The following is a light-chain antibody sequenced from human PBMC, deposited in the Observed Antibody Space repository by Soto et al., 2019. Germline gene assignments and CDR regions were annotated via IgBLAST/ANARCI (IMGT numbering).Light chain of an antibody. CDR2: DVS. CDR3: SSYTSIRRV. Sequence: QSVLTQPASVSGSPGQSITISCTGTSSDVGGYNYVSWYQQHPGKAPKLMIYDVSNRPSGVSNRFSGSKSGNTASLTISGLQAEDEADYYCSSYTSIRRVFGGGTQLTVL. V-gene: IGLV2-14*01. CDR1: SSDVGGYNY. J-gene: IGLJ3*02.